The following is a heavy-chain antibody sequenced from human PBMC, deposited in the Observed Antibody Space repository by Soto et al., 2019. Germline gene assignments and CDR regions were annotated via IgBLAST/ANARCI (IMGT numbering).Heavy chain of an antibody. D-gene: IGHD3-22*01. CDR1: GFPFSSYA. Sequence: GGSLRLSCAASGFPFSSYALSLVRQAPGKGLEWVSAMSGSGGSTYYADSVKGRFTISRDNSKNTLYLQINSLRAEYTAVYYCAKGAMIVVVTDAFDIWGQGTLVTVSS. V-gene: IGHV3-23*01. CDR3: AKGAMIVVVTDAFDI. CDR2: MSGSGGST. J-gene: IGHJ3*02.